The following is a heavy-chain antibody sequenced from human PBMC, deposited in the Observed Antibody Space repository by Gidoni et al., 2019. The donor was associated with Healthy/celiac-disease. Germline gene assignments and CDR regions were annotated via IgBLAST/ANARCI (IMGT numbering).Heavy chain of an antibody. CDR3: AKVSCSGCLPISFDY. Sequence: EVQLLESGGGLVQPGGSLRLSCAASGFTFRSYAMSWVRQAPGKGLEWVSAISGSGGSTYYADSVKGRFTISRDNSKNTLYLQMNSLRAEDTAVYYCAKVSCSGCLPISFDYWGQGTLVTVSS. D-gene: IGHD6-19*01. V-gene: IGHV3-23*01. J-gene: IGHJ4*02. CDR1: GFTFRSYA. CDR2: ISGSGGST.